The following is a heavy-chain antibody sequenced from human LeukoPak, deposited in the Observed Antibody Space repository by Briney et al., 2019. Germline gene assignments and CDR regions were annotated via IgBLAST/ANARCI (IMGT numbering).Heavy chain of an antibody. J-gene: IGHJ4*02. CDR1: GFTFSSYG. D-gene: IGHD5-24*01. CDR3: AKPPEMATITGYFDY. Sequence: GGSLRLSCAASGFTFSSYGMHWVRQAPGKGLEWVAVISYDGSNKYYADSVKGRFTISRDNSKNTLYLQMNSLRAEDTAVYYCAKPPEMATITGYFDYWGQGTLVTVSS. V-gene: IGHV3-30*18. CDR2: ISYDGSNK.